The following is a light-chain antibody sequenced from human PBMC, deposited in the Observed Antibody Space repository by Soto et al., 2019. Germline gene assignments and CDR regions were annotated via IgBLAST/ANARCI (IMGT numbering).Light chain of an antibody. Sequence: QSVLTQPPSVSGAPGQRVTISCTGSSSNIGAGYDVHWYQQLPGTAPKFLIYGNSNRPSGVPDRFSGSKSGTSASLAITGLQAEDEADYYCQSSDSSLSGYVVFGGGTKLTVL. J-gene: IGLJ2*01. CDR3: QSSDSSLSGYVV. CDR2: GNS. CDR1: SSNIGAGYD. V-gene: IGLV1-40*01.